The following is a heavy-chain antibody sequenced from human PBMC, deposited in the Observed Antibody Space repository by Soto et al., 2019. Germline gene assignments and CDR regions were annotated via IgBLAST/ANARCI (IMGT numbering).Heavy chain of an antibody. CDR3: ARLGAQEIDP. CDR1: GGSISSGGYS. J-gene: IGHJ5*02. Sequence: SETLSLTCAVSGGSISSGGYSWSWIRQPPGKGLELIGYIYYSGSTNYNPSLKSRVTISVDTSKNQFSLKLSSVTAADTAVYYCARLGAQEIDPWGQGTLVTV. CDR2: IYYSGST. D-gene: IGHD3-16*01. V-gene: IGHV4-61*08.